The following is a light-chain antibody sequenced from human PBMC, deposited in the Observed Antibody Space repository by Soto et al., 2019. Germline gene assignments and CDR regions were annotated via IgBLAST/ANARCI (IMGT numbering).Light chain of an antibody. J-gene: IGKJ2*01. CDR3: QQRSNLIT. V-gene: IGKV3-11*01. CDR1: QSVSNS. CDR2: DAS. Sequence: EVVLTQSPATLSLSPGERATLSCRASQSVSNSLAWYQQIPGQAPRLLFYDASNGATGIPARFSGSGSGTDFTLTISSLEPEDFVVYFCQQRSNLITFGQGTKLHIK.